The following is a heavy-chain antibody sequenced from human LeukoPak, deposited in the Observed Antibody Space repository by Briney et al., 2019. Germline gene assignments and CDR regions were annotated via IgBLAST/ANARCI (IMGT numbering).Heavy chain of an antibody. J-gene: IGHJ4*02. CDR2: ITSSSTYI. Sequence: GESLRLSCAAPGFTFSTYNMNWVRQAPGKGLEWVSSITSSSTYIFYADSVKDRFTISRDNSTNTLYLQMNSLRAEDTAVYYCARRAGAYSHPYDYWGQGTLVTVSS. D-gene: IGHD4/OR15-4a*01. V-gene: IGHV3-21*04. CDR1: GFTFSTYN. CDR3: ARRAGAYSHPYDY.